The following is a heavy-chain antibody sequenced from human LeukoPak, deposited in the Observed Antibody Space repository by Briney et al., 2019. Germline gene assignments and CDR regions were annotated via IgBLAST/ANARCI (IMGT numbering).Heavy chain of an antibody. CDR2: IYHSGST. D-gene: IGHD3-22*01. CDR3: ARRGGYYDSSGYFFDY. J-gene: IGHJ4*02. CDR1: GYSISSGYY. V-gene: IGHV4-38-2*02. Sequence: PSETLSLTCTVSGYSISSGYYWGWIRQPPGKGLEWIGSIYHSGSTYYNPSLKSRVTISVDTSKNQFSLKLSSVTAADTAVYYCARRGGYYDSSGYFFDYWGQGTLVTVSS.